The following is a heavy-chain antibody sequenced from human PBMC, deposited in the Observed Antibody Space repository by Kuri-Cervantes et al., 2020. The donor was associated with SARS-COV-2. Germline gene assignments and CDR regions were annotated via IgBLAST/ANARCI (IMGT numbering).Heavy chain of an antibody. Sequence: ASVKVSCKASGYTFTGYYMHWVRQAPGQGLEWMGWINPNSGGTNYAQKFQGWVTMTRDTSISTAYMELSRLRSDDTAVYHCARGMVRGVIQYYYYGMDVWGQGTTVTVSS. D-gene: IGHD3-10*01. J-gene: IGHJ6*02. CDR2: INPNSGGT. V-gene: IGHV1-2*04. CDR1: GYTFTGYY. CDR3: ARGMVRGVIQYYYYGMDV.